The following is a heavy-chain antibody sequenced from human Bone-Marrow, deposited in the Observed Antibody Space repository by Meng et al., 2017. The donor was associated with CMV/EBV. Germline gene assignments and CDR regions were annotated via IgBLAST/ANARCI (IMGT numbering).Heavy chain of an antibody. D-gene: IGHD1-14*01. CDR3: ARGGYSNGNHPDY. Sequence: ASVKVSCKASGYTFSSYEINWVRQAPGQGLEWMGWVSAYNGNTNYAQQFQGRVTMNTDTSTSTGYMELRSLRSDDAAVYCCARGGYSNGNHPDYWGQGTLVTVSS. V-gene: IGHV1-18*01. J-gene: IGHJ4*02. CDR1: GYTFSSYE. CDR2: VSAYNGNT.